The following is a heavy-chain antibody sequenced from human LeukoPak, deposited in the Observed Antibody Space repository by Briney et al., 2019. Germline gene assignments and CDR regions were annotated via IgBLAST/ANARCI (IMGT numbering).Heavy chain of an antibody. CDR3: ARDFLRRGYDFWSGYYDY. J-gene: IGHJ4*02. CDR1: GSTVSSNY. V-gene: IGHV3-30-3*01. D-gene: IGHD3-3*01. CDR2: IPHVGSNK. Sequence: PGGSLRLTCAASGSTVSSNYMSWVRQAPGKGLEWVAVIPHVGSNKYYADSVQGRFSISRDNSKNTLYLQMNSLRAEDTAVYYCARDFLRRGYDFWSGYYDYWGQGTLVTVSS.